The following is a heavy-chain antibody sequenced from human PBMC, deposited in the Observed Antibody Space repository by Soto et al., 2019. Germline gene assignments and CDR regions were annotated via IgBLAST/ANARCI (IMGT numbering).Heavy chain of an antibody. V-gene: IGHV4-59*08. CDR2: IYYSGST. Sequence: SDTLSLTCTVCGCSIRRYYWSWIRQPPGKGLEWIGYIYYSGSTNYNPSLKSRVTISVDTSKNQFSLKLSSVTAADTAVYYCARHHDSWGQGTLVTVSS. J-gene: IGHJ4*02. CDR3: ARHHDS. CDR1: GCSIRRYY.